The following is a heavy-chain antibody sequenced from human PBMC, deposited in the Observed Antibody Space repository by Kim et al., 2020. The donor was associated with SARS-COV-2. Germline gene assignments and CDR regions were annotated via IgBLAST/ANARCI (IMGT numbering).Heavy chain of an antibody. D-gene: IGHD3-16*02. J-gene: IGHJ5*02. V-gene: IGHV3-43*02. CDR2: ISGDGGST. Sequence: GGSLRLSCAASGFTFDDYAMHWVRQAPGKGLEWVSLISGDGGSTYYADSVKGRFTISRDNSKNSLYLQMNSLRTEDTALYYCAKEGYVWGSYRWFDPWGQGTLVTVSS. CDR3: AKEGYVWGSYRWFDP. CDR1: GFTFDDYA.